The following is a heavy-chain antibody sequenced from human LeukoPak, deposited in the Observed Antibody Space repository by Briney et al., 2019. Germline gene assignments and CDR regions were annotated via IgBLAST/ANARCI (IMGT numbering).Heavy chain of an antibody. CDR1: GFIFSSAW. CDR3: ARGFCSSSSCYQGPFDF. D-gene: IGHD2-2*01. J-gene: IGHJ4*02. CDR2: IKNKTNGGTT. Sequence: EAGGSLRLSCAASGFIFSSAWMTWVRQAPGKGLEWVGHIKNKTNGGTTDYAAPVKGRFIISRDDSKNTLFLQMHSLRTEDTAVYYCARGFCSSSSCYQGPFDFWGQGTLVTVSS. V-gene: IGHV3-15*01.